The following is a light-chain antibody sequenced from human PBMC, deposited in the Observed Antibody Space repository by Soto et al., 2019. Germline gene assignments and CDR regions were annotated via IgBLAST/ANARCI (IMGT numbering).Light chain of an antibody. V-gene: IGLV2-23*03. Sequence: QSVLTQPASASGSPGQSITISCTGTNNDVGGYKLVSWYQQHPAKVPKVVIYEGSKPPSGVSNRFSGSKSGNTASLTISVLQAEDEAYYCCWSYAGNTIFVFGGGTKLTVL. CDR2: EGS. J-gene: IGLJ2*01. CDR3: WSYAGNTIFV. CDR1: NNDVGGYKL.